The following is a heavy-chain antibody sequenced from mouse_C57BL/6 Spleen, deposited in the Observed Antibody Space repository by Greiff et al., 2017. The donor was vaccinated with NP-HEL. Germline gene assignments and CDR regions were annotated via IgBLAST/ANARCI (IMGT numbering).Heavy chain of an antibody. D-gene: IGHD3-2*02. J-gene: IGHJ4*01. V-gene: IGHV5-17*01. CDR1: GFTFSDYG. Sequence: EVQGVESGGGLVKPGGSLKLSCAASGFTFSDYGMHWVRQAPEKGLEWVAYIGSGRSTIYYADTVKGRFTISRDNAKNTLFLQMTSLRSEDTAMYYCARQAAFYAMDYWGQGTSVTVSS. CDR3: ARQAAFYAMDY. CDR2: IGSGRSTI.